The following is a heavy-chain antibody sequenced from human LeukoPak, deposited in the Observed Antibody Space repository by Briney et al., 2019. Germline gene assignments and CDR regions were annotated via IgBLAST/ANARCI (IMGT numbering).Heavy chain of an antibody. CDR1: GFTFSSYS. V-gene: IGHV3-23*01. Sequence: SGGSLRLSCAASGFTFSSYSMSWVRQAPGKGLEWVSAISGSGGSTYYADSVKGRFTISRDNSKNTLYLQMNSLRAEDTAVYYCAKAYCSSTSCYAGERFDYWGQGTLVTVSS. CDR2: ISGSGGST. CDR3: AKAYCSSTSCYAGERFDY. J-gene: IGHJ4*02. D-gene: IGHD2-2*01.